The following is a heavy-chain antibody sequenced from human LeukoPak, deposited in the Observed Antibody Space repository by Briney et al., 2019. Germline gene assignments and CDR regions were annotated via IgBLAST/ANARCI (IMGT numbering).Heavy chain of an antibody. CDR2: ISAYNGNT. J-gene: IGHJ4*02. D-gene: IGHD2-2*01. Sequence: ASVKVSCKASGYTFTSYGISWVRQAPGQGLEWMGWISAYNGNTNYAQKPQGRVTMTTDTSTSTAYMELRSLRSDDTAVYYCARDAVVVPAASPFDYWGQGTLVTLSS. CDR1: GYTFTSYG. V-gene: IGHV1-18*01. CDR3: ARDAVVVPAASPFDY.